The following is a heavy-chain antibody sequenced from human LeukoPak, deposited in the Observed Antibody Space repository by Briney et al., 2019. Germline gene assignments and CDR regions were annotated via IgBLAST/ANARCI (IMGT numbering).Heavy chain of an antibody. J-gene: IGHJ4*02. CDR3: ARGRRYSSGWYDY. D-gene: IGHD6-19*01. V-gene: IGHV1-8*01. Sequence: ASVKVSCKGSVYTLTSYDIYWVRHGTGQGLEWMGCMNTNSGNTGYAQKFQGRVTMTRNTSISTAYMELSSLRSEDTAVYYCARGRRYSSGWYDYWGQGTVVTVSS. CDR1: VYTLTSYD. CDR2: MNTNSGNT.